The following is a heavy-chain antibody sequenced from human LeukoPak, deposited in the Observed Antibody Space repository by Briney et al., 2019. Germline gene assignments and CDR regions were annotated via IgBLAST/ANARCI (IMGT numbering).Heavy chain of an antibody. CDR1: GFTFSSYG. CDR3: AKEYSSGWYPLPDY. Sequence: GGSLRLSCAASGFTFSSYGMHWVRQAPGKGLEWVAFIRYDGSNKYYADSVKGRFTISRDDSKNTLYLQMNSLRAEDTAVYYCAKEYSSGWYPLPDYWGQGTLVTVSS. CDR2: IRYDGSNK. J-gene: IGHJ4*02. D-gene: IGHD6-19*01. V-gene: IGHV3-30*02.